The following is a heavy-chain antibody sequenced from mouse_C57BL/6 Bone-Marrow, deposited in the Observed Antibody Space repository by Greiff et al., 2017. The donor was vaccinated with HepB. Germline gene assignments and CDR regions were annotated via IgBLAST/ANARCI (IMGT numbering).Heavy chain of an antibody. J-gene: IGHJ3*01. V-gene: IGHV1-80*01. CDR1: GYAFSSYW. CDR2: IYPGDGDT. CDR3: ARGGAYDYDEGFAY. Sequence: VKLMESGAELVKPGASVKISCKASGYAFSSYWMNWVKQRPGKGLEWIGQIYPGDGDTNYNGKFKGKATLTADKSSSTAYMQLSSLTSEDSAVYYCARGGAYDYDEGFAYWGQGTLVTVSA. D-gene: IGHD2-4*01.